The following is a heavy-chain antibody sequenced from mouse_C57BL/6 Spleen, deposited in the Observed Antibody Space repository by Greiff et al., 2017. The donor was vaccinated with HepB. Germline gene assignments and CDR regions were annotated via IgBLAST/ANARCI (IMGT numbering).Heavy chain of an antibody. CDR1: GFTFSSYA. CDR2: ISDGGSYT. CDR3: ARDRDGLYYFDY. V-gene: IGHV5-4*01. Sequence: EVQLVESGGGLVKPGGSLKLSCAASGFTFSSYAMSWVRQTPEKRLEWVATISDGGSYTYYPDNVKGRFTISRDNAKNNLYLQMSHLKSEDTAMYYCARDRDGLYYFDYWGQGTTLTVSS. J-gene: IGHJ2*01. D-gene: IGHD2-3*01.